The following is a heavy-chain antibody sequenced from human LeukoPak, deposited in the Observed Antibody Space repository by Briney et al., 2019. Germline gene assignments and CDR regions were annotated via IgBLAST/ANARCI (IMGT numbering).Heavy chain of an antibody. V-gene: IGHV1-8*03. Sequence: ASVKVSCKASGYTFTSYDINWVRQATGQGLEWMGWMNPNSGNTGYAQKFQGRVTITRNTSISTAYMELSSLRSEDTAVYYCARGELLWFGETQYYYYYMDVWGKGTTVTVSS. CDR2: MNPNSGNT. J-gene: IGHJ6*03. CDR1: GYTFTSYD. CDR3: ARGELLWFGETQYYYYYMDV. D-gene: IGHD3-10*01.